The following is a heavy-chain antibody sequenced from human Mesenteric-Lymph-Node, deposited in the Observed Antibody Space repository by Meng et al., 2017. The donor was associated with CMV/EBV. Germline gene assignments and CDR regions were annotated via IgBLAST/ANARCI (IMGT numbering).Heavy chain of an antibody. D-gene: IGHD5-12*01. CDR3: ARDFVLGDSGYDPNWFDP. J-gene: IGHJ5*02. CDR2: ISGSGGGGGT. CDR1: GFTFNSYA. V-gene: IGHV3-23*01. Sequence: GESLKISCAASGFTFNSYAMSWVRQTPGKGLEWVSAISGSGGGGGTYYADSVKGRCTISRDNSKNSLYLQMNSLRAEDTALYHCARDFVLGDSGYDPNWFDPWGQGTLVTVSS.